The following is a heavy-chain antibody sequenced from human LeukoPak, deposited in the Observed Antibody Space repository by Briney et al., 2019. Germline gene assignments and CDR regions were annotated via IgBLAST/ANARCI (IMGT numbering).Heavy chain of an antibody. CDR3: AREPGYGDYARVPFDY. CDR1: GYTFTGYY. J-gene: IGHJ4*02. D-gene: IGHD4-17*01. CDR2: INPNSGGT. Sequence: GASVKVSCEASGYTFTGYYMHWVRQAPGQGLEWMGWINPNSGGTNYAQKFQGRVTMTRDTSISTAYMELSRLRSDDTAVYYCAREPGYGDYARVPFDYWGQGTLVTVSS. V-gene: IGHV1-2*02.